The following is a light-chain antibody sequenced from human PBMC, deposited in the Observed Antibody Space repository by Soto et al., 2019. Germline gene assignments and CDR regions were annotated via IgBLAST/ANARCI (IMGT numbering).Light chain of an antibody. V-gene: IGKV3-20*01. CDR1: QSVSSSS. Sequence: EIVLTQSPGTLSLSPGERATLSCRASQSVSSSSLTWYQQKPGQAPRLLIYGASTRATGIPDRFSGSGSGTDFSLTISRLEPEDFAVYYCQQRQSWPRTFGQGTKVDIK. CDR2: GAS. J-gene: IGKJ1*01. CDR3: QQRQSWPRT.